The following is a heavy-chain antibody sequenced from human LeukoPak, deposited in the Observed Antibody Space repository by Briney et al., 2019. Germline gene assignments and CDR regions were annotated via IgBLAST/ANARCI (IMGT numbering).Heavy chain of an antibody. CDR2: INPSSDFT. J-gene: IGHJ4*02. D-gene: IGHD2-15*01. CDR3: ARAISGGSPITASDY. Sequence: ASVKVSCKASGYTFTGYYMHWVRQAPGQGLEWMGWINPSSDFTNFAQNFQGRVTMTSDTSISTAYMELSRLRSDDTAVYYCARAISGGSPITASDYWGQGTLVTVSS. CDR1: GYTFTGYY. V-gene: IGHV1-2*02.